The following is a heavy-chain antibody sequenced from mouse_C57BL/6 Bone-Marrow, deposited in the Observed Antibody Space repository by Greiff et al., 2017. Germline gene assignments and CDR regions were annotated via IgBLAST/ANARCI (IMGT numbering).Heavy chain of an antibody. Sequence: QVQLQQSGPELVRPGVSVKITCKGSGYTFTDYAMHWVKQSHAKSLEWIGVVTTYSGNTNYNQKFKGKATMTVAKSSSTAYMELARLTSEDSAIYYCARGVGRGYFDYWGQGTTLTVSA. CDR1: GYTFTDYA. J-gene: IGHJ2*01. CDR3: ARGVGRGYFDY. D-gene: IGHD4-1*01. V-gene: IGHV1-67*01. CDR2: VTTYSGNT.